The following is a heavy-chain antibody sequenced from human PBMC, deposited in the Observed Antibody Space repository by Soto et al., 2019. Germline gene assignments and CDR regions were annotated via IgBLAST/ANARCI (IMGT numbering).Heavy chain of an antibody. V-gene: IGHV1-58*01. J-gene: IGHJ4*02. CDR3: AAPFYYDSSGYYPGPFDY. CDR1: GFTFTSSA. Sequence: SVKVSCKASGFTFTSSAVQWVRQARGQRLEWIGWIVVGSGNTNYAQKFQERVTITRDMSTSTAYMELSSLRSEDTAVYYCAAPFYYDSSGYYPGPFDYWGQGTLVTVSS. D-gene: IGHD3-22*01. CDR2: IVVGSGNT.